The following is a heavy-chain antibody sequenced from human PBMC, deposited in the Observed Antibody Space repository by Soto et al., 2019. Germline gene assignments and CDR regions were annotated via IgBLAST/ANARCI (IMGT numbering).Heavy chain of an antibody. D-gene: IGHD1-26*01. CDR1: GGSISSYY. J-gene: IGHJ4*02. CDR2: IYYSGST. Sequence: SETLSLTCTVSGGSISSYYWSWIRQPPGKGLEWIGYIYYSGSTNYNPSLKSRVTISVDTSKNQFSLKLSSVTAADTAVYYCARTPGRFYDYWGQGTLVTVSS. V-gene: IGHV4-59*01. CDR3: ARTPGRFYDY.